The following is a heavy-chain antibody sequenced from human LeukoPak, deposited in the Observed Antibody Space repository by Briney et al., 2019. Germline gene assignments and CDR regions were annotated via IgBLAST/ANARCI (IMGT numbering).Heavy chain of an antibody. D-gene: IGHD3-3*01. V-gene: IGHV1-69*01. Sequence: SVKVSCKASGGTFSSYAISWVRQAPGQGLEWMGGIIPIFGTANYAQKFQGRVTVTADESTSTAYMELSSLRSEDTAVYYCARGTNRITIFGVVTPNYYYYYMDVWGKGTTVTVSS. CDR2: IIPIFGTA. CDR3: ARGTNRITIFGVVTPNYYYYYMDV. CDR1: GGTFSSYA. J-gene: IGHJ6*03.